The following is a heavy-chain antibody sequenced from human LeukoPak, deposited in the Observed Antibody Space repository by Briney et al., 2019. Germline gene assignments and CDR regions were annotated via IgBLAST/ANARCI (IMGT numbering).Heavy chain of an antibody. CDR1: GFTFSSYG. V-gene: IGHV3-23*01. J-gene: IGHJ2*01. CDR2: ISGSGGST. Sequence: GGSLRLSCAASGFTFSSYGMSWVRQAPGKGLEWVSAISGSGGSTYYADSVKGRFTISRDNSKNTLYLQMNSLRAEDTAVYYCAKDPMSSSSDWYFDLWGRGTLVTVSS. CDR3: AKDPMSSSSDWYFDL. D-gene: IGHD6-6*01.